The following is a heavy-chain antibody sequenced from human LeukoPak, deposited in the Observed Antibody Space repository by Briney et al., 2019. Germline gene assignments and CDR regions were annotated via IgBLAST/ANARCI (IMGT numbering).Heavy chain of an antibody. D-gene: IGHD3-10*01. V-gene: IGHV3-7*01. J-gene: IGHJ5*02. Sequence: PGGSLRLSCAASGFTSSSYWMSWVRQAPGKGLEWVANIKQDGSEKYYVDSVKGRFTISRDNAKNSLYLQMNSLRAEDTAVYYCARVLLLWFGDFDPWGQGTLVTVSS. CDR3: ARVLLLWFGDFDP. CDR2: IKQDGSEK. CDR1: GFTSSSYW.